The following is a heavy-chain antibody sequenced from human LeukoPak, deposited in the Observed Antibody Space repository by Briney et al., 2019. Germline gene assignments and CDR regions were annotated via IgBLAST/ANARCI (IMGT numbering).Heavy chain of an antibody. J-gene: IGHJ4*02. D-gene: IGHD3-10*01. CDR3: ARGGYYGSGSYYPYHY. Sequence: SETLSLTCAVSGGSFSGYYWSWIRQPPGKGLEWIGEINHSGSTNYNPSLKSRVTISVDTSKNQFSLKLSSVTAADTAVYYCARGGYYGSGSYYPYHYWGQGTLVTVSS. CDR2: INHSGST. V-gene: IGHV4-34*01. CDR1: GGSFSGYY.